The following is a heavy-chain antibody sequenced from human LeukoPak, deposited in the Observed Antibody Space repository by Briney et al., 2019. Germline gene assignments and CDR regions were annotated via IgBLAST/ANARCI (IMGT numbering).Heavy chain of an antibody. CDR3: TRDSGTYNWFDP. CDR2: MDKETNLYAT. V-gene: IGHV3-73*01. CDR1: GFTFSDSA. Sequence: GGSLRLSCVASGFTFSDSAIHWVRQSSGKGLEWIGHMDKETNLYATALAASVKGRFTVSRDDSKNTAYLHMNSLKTEDTALYYCTRDSGTYNWFDPWGQGALVTVSS. J-gene: IGHJ5*02. D-gene: IGHD1-26*01.